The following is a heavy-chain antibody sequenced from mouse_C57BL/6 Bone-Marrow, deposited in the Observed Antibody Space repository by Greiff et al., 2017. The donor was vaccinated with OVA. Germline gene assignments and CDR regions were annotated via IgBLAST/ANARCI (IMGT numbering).Heavy chain of an antibody. D-gene: IGHD1-1*01. CDR1: GYTFTDYY. CDR3: ARDYYGSSWYFDV. J-gene: IGHJ1*03. CDR2: INPNNGGT. V-gene: IGHV1-26*01. Sequence: VQLQQSGPELVKPGASVKISCKASGYTFTDYYMNWVKQSHGKSLEWIGDINPNNGGTSYNQKVKGKATLTVDKSSSTAYMELRSLTSEDSAVYYCARDYYGSSWYFDVWGTGTTVTVSS.